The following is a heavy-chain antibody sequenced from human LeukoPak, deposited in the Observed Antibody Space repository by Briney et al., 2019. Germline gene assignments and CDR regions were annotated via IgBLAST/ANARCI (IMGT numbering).Heavy chain of an antibody. V-gene: IGHV3-23*01. J-gene: IGHJ4*02. CDR1: GFTFRSYG. CDR2: ISGSGDST. Sequence: GGSLRLSCAASGFTFRSYGMTWVRQAPGKGLEWVSAISGSGDSTYYADSVKGRFTISRDNSRNTLYLQMNSLRAGDTAVYYCSKSFRSTSLDYWGQGTLVTVSS. CDR3: SKSFRSTSLDY. D-gene: IGHD2-2*01.